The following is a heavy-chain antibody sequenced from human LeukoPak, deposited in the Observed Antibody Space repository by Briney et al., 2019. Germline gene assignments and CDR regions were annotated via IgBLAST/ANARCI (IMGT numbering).Heavy chain of an antibody. V-gene: IGHV4-59*01. Sequence: SETLSLTCTVSGGSISTYYWTWIRQPPGKGLEWIGYIYHSGSTNYNPSLKSRVTISVDTSQNQFSLKLSSVTAADTAVYYCARLALQEVGATQTYYLDYWGQGTLVTVSS. D-gene: IGHD1-26*01. CDR3: ARLALQEVGATQTYYLDY. CDR2: IYHSGST. CDR1: GGSISTYY. J-gene: IGHJ4*02.